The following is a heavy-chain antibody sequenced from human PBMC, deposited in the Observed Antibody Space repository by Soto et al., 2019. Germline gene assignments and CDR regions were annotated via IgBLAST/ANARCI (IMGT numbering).Heavy chain of an antibody. Sequence: QITLKESGPTLVKPTQTLTLTCTFSGFSLSTSGVGVGWIRQPPGKALEWLALIYWDDDKRYSPSLKSRLTITQDTSKNQVVPKMTKLDPVDTATYYCAHTSSSWYGNYWGQGTLVTVSS. CDR1: GFSLSTSGVG. V-gene: IGHV2-5*02. J-gene: IGHJ4*02. CDR3: AHTSSSWYGNY. CDR2: IYWDDDK. D-gene: IGHD6-13*01.